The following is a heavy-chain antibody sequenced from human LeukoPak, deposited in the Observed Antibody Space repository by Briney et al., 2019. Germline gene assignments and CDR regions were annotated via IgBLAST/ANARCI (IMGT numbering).Heavy chain of an antibody. V-gene: IGHV1-46*01. D-gene: IGHD5-18*01. J-gene: IGHJ4*02. CDR3: ARTGGYTYGGIDY. CDR2: INPSGGST. CDR1: GYTFTSYY. Sequence: ASVKVSCTASGYTFTSYYMHWVRQAPGQGLEWMGIINPSGGSTSYAQKFQGRVTMTRDTSTSTVYMEVSSLRSEDTAVYCCARTGGYTYGGIDYWGQGTLVTVSS.